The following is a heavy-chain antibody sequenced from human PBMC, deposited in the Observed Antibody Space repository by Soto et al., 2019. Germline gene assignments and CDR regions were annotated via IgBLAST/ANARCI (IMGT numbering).Heavy chain of an antibody. CDR3: ARGANILTGYYYYYYGMDV. J-gene: IGHJ6*02. Sequence: SETLSLTCAVYGGSFSGYYWSWIRQPPGKGLEWIGEINHSGSTNYNPSLKSRVTISVDTSKNQFSLKLSSVTAADTAVYYCARGANILTGYYYYYYGMDVWGQGTTVTVSS. CDR1: GGSFSGYY. CDR2: INHSGST. D-gene: IGHD3-9*01. V-gene: IGHV4-34*01.